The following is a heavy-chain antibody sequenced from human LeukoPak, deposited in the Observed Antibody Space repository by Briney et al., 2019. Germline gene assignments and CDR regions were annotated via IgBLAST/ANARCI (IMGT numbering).Heavy chain of an antibody. Sequence: SETLSLTCTVSGGSISSSSYYWGWIRQPPGKGLEWIGSIYYSGSTYYNPSLKSRVTISVDTSKNQFSLKLSSVTAADMAVYYCASSDSSSWDAFDYWGQGTLVTVSS. D-gene: IGHD6-13*01. CDR1: GGSISSSSYY. J-gene: IGHJ4*02. V-gene: IGHV4-39*01. CDR2: IYYSGST. CDR3: ASSDSSSWDAFDY.